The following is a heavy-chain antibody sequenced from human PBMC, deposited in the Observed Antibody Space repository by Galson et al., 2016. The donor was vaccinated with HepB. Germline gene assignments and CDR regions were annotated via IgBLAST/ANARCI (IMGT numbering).Heavy chain of an antibody. Sequence: QSGAEVKKPGASVTVSCKASGYTFTSYGISWVRQAPGQGLEWMGWIRPYNGNTNYAQRLQGRVTMTTDTSTGTAYMELRSLRSDDTAIYYCARDQVRNQWLASFYYYGVDVWGQGTTVTVSS. D-gene: IGHD6-19*01. V-gene: IGHV1-18*01. J-gene: IGHJ6*02. CDR3: ARDQVRNQWLASFYYYGVDV. CDR2: IRPYNGNT. CDR1: GYTFTSYG.